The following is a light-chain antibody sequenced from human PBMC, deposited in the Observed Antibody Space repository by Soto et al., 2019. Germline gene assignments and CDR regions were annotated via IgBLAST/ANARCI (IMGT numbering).Light chain of an antibody. Sequence: EIVMTQPPVTLSVSPGERVTLSCRASQSVSSNLAWYQQKPGQAPSLLIYGAFTRATGIPARFSGTGSGTEFTLTISSLQSEDFALYYCQQYNDWPLTFGQGPKVDI. CDR3: QQYNDWPLT. V-gene: IGKV3-15*01. CDR2: GAF. J-gene: IGKJ1*01. CDR1: QSVSSN.